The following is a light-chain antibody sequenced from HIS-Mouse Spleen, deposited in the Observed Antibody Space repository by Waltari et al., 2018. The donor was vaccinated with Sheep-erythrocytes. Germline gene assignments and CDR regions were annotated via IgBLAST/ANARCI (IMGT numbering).Light chain of an antibody. Sequence: SARTQPPSGSGPPERPVTIPGTGPRRAVGGYNYVSGYQQHPGKPPTLMIYEVSKRPSGVPGRFSGSKSGNTASLTGSGLQAEDEAHYYCSSYAGSNNWVFGGGTKLTVL. CDR3: SSYAGSNNWV. J-gene: IGLJ3*02. V-gene: IGLV2-8*01. CDR1: RRAVGGYNY. CDR2: EVS.